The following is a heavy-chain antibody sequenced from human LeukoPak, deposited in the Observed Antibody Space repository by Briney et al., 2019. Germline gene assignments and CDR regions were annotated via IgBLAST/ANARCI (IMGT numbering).Heavy chain of an antibody. Sequence: SETLSLTCTVSGGSISSYYWSWIRQPAGKGLEWIGRIYTSGSTNYNPSLKSRATMSVDTSKNQFSLKLSSVTAADTAVYYCARSSPRWFGESPPKIPFDYWGQGTLVTVSS. J-gene: IGHJ4*02. V-gene: IGHV4-4*07. D-gene: IGHD3-10*01. CDR2: IYTSGST. CDR3: ARSSPRWFGESPPKIPFDY. CDR1: GGSISSYY.